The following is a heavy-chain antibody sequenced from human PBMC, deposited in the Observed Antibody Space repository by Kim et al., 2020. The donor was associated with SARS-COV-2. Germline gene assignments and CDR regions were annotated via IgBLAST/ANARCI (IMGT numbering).Heavy chain of an antibody. V-gene: IGHV3-30*18. Sequence: GGSLRLSCAASGFTFSSYGMHWVRQAPGKGLEWVAVISYDGSNKYYADSVKGRFTISRDNSKNTLYLQMNSLRAEDTAVYYCAKGGYYYGSGSPGDYWGQGTLVTVSS. D-gene: IGHD3-10*01. J-gene: IGHJ4*02. CDR1: GFTFSSYG. CDR2: ISYDGSNK. CDR3: AKGGYYYGSGSPGDY.